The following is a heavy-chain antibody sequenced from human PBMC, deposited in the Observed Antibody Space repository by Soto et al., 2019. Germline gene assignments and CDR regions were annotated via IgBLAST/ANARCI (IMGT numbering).Heavy chain of an antibody. CDR1: GFTVSSHY. J-gene: IGHJ5*02. CDR3: ARSGGNYWFDP. Sequence: LSCAASGFTVSSHYMRWVRQAPGKGLEWVAVLYAGGATYYADSVKGRFTISRDNSKNTLYLQMNNLRADDTAVYYCARSGGNYWFDPWGQGTLVTVSS. D-gene: IGHD4-4*01. V-gene: IGHV3-66*01. CDR2: LYAGGAT.